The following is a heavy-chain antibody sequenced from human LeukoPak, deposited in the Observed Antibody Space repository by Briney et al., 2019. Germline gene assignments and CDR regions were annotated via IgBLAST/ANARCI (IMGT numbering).Heavy chain of an antibody. V-gene: IGHV4-4*07. Sequence: PSETLSLTCTVSGGTISSYYWSWIRQPAGKGLEWIGRIYTSGSTNYNPSLKSRVTMSVDTSKNQLSLKLSSVTAADTAVYYCAREAAPIVVDIGGYFDYWGQGTLVTVSS. D-gene: IGHD3-22*01. J-gene: IGHJ4*02. CDR3: AREAAPIVVDIGGYFDY. CDR1: GGTISSYY. CDR2: IYTSGST.